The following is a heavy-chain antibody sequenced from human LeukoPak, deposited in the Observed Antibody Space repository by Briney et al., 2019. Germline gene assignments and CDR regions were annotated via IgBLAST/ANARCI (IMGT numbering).Heavy chain of an antibody. D-gene: IGHD4-23*01. Sequence: ASVKVSCKASGGTFSSYAIIWVRQAPGQGLAWMGRIIPILGIANYAQKFQGRVTITADKSTSTAYMELSSLRSEDTAVYYCARDSPTDYGGKVLAGDYWGQGTLVTVSS. CDR2: IIPILGIA. V-gene: IGHV1-69*04. J-gene: IGHJ4*02. CDR3: ARDSPTDYGGKVLAGDY. CDR1: GGTFSSYA.